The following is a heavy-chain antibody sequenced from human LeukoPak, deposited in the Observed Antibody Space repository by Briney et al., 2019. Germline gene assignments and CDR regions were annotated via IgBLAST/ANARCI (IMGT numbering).Heavy chain of an antibody. D-gene: IGHD3-22*01. V-gene: IGHV4-59*08. Sequence: PETLSLTCTVSGGSISSYYWSWIRQPPGKGLEWIGYIYYSGSTNYNPSLKSRVTISVDTSKNQFSLKLSSVTAADTAVYYCARTTYYYDSSGYIPDFDYWGQGTLVTVSS. CDR1: GGSISSYY. CDR2: IYYSGST. J-gene: IGHJ4*02. CDR3: ARTTYYYDSSGYIPDFDY.